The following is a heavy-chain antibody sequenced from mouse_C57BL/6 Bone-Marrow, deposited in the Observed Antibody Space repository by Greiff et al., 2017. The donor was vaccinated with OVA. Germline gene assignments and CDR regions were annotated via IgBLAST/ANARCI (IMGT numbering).Heavy chain of an antibody. CDR3: AREGYYYGGRTAY. CDR2: IDPSDSYT. Sequence: QVQLQQPGAELVKPGASVKLSCKASGYTFTSYWMQWVKQRPGQGLEWIGEIDPSDSYTNYNQKFQGKATLTVDTSSSTAYMQLSSLTSEDSAVYYCAREGYYYGGRTAYWGQGTTLTVSS. J-gene: IGHJ2*01. D-gene: IGHD1-1*01. CDR1: GYTFTSYW. V-gene: IGHV1-50*01.